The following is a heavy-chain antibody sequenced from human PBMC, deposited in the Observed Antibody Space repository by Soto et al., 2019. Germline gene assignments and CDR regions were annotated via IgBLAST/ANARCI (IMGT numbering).Heavy chain of an antibody. V-gene: IGHV3-33*01. D-gene: IGHD3-10*01. J-gene: IGHJ4*02. CDR2: IWYDGSNQ. Sequence: GGSLRGSCAPSGFTFSTYGMHWVRQAPGRGLEWVAVIWYDGSNQYYADSVKGRFTISRDNSKNMLYLQMNSLRAEDTAVYYCARDLGAFNYGSAYFDYWGQGTPVTVSS. CDR1: GFTFSTYG. CDR3: ARDLGAFNYGSAYFDY.